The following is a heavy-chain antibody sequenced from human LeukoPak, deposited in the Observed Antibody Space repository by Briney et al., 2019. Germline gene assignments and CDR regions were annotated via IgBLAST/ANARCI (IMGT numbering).Heavy chain of an antibody. CDR3: AGRDANVNMVPALFPFGF. J-gene: IGHJ4*02. D-gene: IGHD4/OR15-4a*01. CDR1: GGSLSNYY. V-gene: IGHV4-59*13. CDR2: IYYSGST. Sequence: SETLSLTCTVSGGSLSNYYWSWFRQPPGKGLEWIGYIYYSGSTTYNPSLKSRVTLSIDPSKRQFSLKLSSVTAADTAVYYCAGRDANVNMVPALFPFGFLGQGSLVTVSS.